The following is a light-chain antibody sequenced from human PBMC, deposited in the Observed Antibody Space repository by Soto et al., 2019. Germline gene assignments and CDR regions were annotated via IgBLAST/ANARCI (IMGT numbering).Light chain of an antibody. J-gene: IGLJ1*01. CDR2: EVS. CDR1: SSDVGGYNY. CDR3: CSYTSSITYV. V-gene: IGLV2-14*01. Sequence: QSALNQPASVSGSPGQSITISCTGTSSDVGGYNYVSWYQQHPGKAPKLMIYEVSYRPSGVSDRFSGSKSGNTASLTISGLQAEDEADYYCCSYTSSITYVFGTGTKLTVL.